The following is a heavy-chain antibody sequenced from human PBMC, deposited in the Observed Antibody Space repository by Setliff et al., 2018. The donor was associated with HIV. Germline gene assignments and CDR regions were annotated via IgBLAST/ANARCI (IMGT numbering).Heavy chain of an antibody. CDR2: IDPNSGDT. V-gene: IGHV1-2*02. Sequence: ASVKVSCKASGYTFTGYYLHWVRQAPGQGLEWMGWIDPNSGDTNYEQKFQGRVSMTRDTSISTVYMELRNLRSDDTAVYFCTRSSSDWIQVRFDPWGQGTLVTVSS. CDR3: TRSSSDWIQVRFDP. CDR1: GYTFTGYY. D-gene: IGHD6-19*01. J-gene: IGHJ5*02.